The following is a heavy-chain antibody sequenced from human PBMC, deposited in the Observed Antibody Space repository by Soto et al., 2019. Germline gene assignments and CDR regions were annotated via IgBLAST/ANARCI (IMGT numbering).Heavy chain of an antibody. CDR2: IWYDGSNK. V-gene: IGHV3-33*01. J-gene: IGHJ4*02. Sequence: GGSLRLSCAASGFTFSSYGMHWVRQAPGKGLEWVAVIWYDGSNKYYADSVKGRFTISRDNSKNTLYLQMNSLRAEDTAVYYCARDQELLCLDYWGQGTLVTVSS. D-gene: IGHD1-7*01. CDR1: GFTFSSYG. CDR3: ARDQELLCLDY.